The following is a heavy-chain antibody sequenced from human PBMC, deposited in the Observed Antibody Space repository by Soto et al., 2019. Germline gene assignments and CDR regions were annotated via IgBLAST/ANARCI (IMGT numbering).Heavy chain of an antibody. D-gene: IGHD2-15*01. CDR3: ARGICSGGSCYIGIQLWEDLSIDY. CDR1: GYTFTSYY. Sequence: ASVKVSCKASGYTFTSYYMHWVRQAPGQGLEWMGIINPSGGSTSYAQKFQGRVTMTRDTSTSTVYMELSSMRSEDTAVYYCARGICSGGSCYIGIQLWEDLSIDYWGQGTLVTVSS. CDR2: INPSGGST. J-gene: IGHJ4*02. V-gene: IGHV1-46*01.